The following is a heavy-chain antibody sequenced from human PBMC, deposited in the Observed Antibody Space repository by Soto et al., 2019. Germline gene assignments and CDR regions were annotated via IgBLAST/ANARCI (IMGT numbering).Heavy chain of an antibody. J-gene: IGHJ4*02. D-gene: IGHD6-13*01. Sequence: QVQLVESGGGVVQPGRSLRLSCAASGFTFSSYGMHWVRQAPGKGLEWVAVIWYDGSNKYYADSVKGRFTISRDNSKNTLHLQMNSLRAEDTAVYYCASASSSWYYFDYWGQGTLVTVSS. CDR2: IWYDGSNK. CDR1: GFTFSSYG. CDR3: ASASSSWYYFDY. V-gene: IGHV3-33*01.